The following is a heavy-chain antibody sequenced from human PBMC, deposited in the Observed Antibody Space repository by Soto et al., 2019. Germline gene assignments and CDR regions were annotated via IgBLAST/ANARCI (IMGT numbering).Heavy chain of an antibody. CDR2: IYYSGST. Sequence: PSETLSLTCTVSGGSISSGGYYWSWIRQHPGKGLEWIGYIYYSGSTYYNPSLKSRVTISVDTSKNQFSLKLSSVTAADTAVYYCARVGFLEWLLFPPRPYGMDVWGQGTTVTVSS. CDR1: GGSISSGGYY. V-gene: IGHV4-31*03. CDR3: ARVGFLEWLLFPPRPYGMDV. J-gene: IGHJ6*02. D-gene: IGHD3-3*01.